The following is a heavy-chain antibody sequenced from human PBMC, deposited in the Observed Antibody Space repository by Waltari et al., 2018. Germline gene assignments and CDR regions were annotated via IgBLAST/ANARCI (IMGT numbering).Heavy chain of an antibody. CDR2: ISGSGGST. CDR3: AKDSYDWYHTFDY. Sequence: EVQLVESGGGLVQPGGSLRLSCAASGFTFSSYAMSWVRPAPGKGLEWVSAISGSGGSTYYADSGKGRFTISRDNSKNTLYLQMNSLRAEDTAVYYCAKDSYDWYHTFDYWGQGTLVTVSS. CDR1: GFTFSSYA. J-gene: IGHJ4*02. D-gene: IGHD3-9*01. V-gene: IGHV3-23*04.